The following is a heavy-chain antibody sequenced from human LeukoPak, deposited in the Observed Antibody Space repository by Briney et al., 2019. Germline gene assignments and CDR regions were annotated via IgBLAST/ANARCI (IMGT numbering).Heavy chain of an antibody. CDR3: ARASRGDVGGVDS. J-gene: IGHJ5*02. Sequence: SETLSLTCTFSGGSISNYYWNWIRQPPGKGLEWIGYIYYSGNTNYNPSLKSRVTISIDTSKNQFSLKLGSVTAADTAVYYCARASRGDVGGVDSWGQGTLVTVSS. CDR2: IYYSGNT. D-gene: IGHD3-10*01. V-gene: IGHV4-59*01. CDR1: GGSISNYY.